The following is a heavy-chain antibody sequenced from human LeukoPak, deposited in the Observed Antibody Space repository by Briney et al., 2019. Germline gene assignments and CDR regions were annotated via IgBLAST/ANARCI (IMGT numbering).Heavy chain of an antibody. J-gene: IGHJ6*03. CDR3: AKLGAVYYYYYMDV. Sequence: PGGSLRLSCAASGFTFSSYAMSWVRQAPGKGLEWVSAISGSGGSTYYADSVKGRFTISRDNSKNTLYLQMNSLRAEDTAVYYCAKLGAVYYYYYMDVWGKGTTVTVSS. V-gene: IGHV3-23*01. CDR2: ISGSGGST. D-gene: IGHD1-26*01. CDR1: GFTFSSYA.